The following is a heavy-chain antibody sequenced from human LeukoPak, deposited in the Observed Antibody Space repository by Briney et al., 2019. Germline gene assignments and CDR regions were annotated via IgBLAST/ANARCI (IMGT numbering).Heavy chain of an antibody. CDR3: AKELNSYGFSDY. J-gene: IGHJ4*02. V-gene: IGHV3-23*01. D-gene: IGHD5-18*01. CDR1: GFTFSTYS. Sequence: GGSLRLSCAASGFTFSTYSMSWVRQAPGKGLGWVSGISGSGDSTYYADSVQGRFTISRDNSKNTLYLQMNSLRAEDTAVYYCAKELNSYGFSDYWGQGTLVTVSS. CDR2: ISGSGDST.